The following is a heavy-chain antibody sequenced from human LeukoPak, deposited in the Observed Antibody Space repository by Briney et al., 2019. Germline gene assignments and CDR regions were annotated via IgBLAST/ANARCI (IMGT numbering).Heavy chain of an antibody. D-gene: IGHD6-19*01. CDR1: GYTFTSYV. J-gene: IGHJ4*02. Sequence: AAVKDSCKASGYTFTSYVISEVRQATAQGLEGMGWISAYNGNTNYAQKLQGRVTMTTDTSTSTAYMELRSLRSDDTAVYYCARGGQWLGDYWGQGTLVTVSS. V-gene: IGHV1-18*01. CDR2: ISAYNGNT. CDR3: ARGGQWLGDY.